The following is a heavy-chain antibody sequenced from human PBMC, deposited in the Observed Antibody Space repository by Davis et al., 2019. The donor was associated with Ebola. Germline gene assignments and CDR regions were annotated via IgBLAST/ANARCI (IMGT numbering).Heavy chain of an antibody. D-gene: IGHD3-9*01. CDR1: GYTFTSYA. Sequence: ASVKVSCKASGYTFTSYAMHWVRQAPGQRLEWMGWINAGNGNTKYSQKFQGRVTITRDTSASTAYMELSSLRSEDTAVYYCARSLEDYDILTGYTYYYGMDVWGQGTTVTVSS. V-gene: IGHV1-3*01. CDR3: ARSLEDYDILTGYTYYYGMDV. CDR2: INAGNGNT. J-gene: IGHJ6*02.